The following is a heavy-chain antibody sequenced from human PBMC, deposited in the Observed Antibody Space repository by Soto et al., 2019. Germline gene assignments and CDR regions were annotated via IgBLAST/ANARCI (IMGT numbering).Heavy chain of an antibody. Sequence: GGSLRLSCAASGFIFSDYYMSWIRQAPGKGLEWVPYISRSGATIFYADSVKGRFTISRDNAKNSLYLQMSSLRAEDTAVYYCAREIDTTVRGIIISDGMDVWGQGTTVTVSS. V-gene: IGHV3-11*01. CDR1: GFIFSDYY. CDR3: AREIDTTVRGIIISDGMDV. CDR2: ISRSGATI. D-gene: IGHD3-10*01. J-gene: IGHJ6*02.